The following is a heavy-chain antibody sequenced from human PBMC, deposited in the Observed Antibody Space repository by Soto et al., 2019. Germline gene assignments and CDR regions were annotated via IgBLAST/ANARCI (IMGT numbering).Heavy chain of an antibody. CDR1: GYTFTGYY. Sequence: ASVKVSCKASGYTFTGYYMHWVRQAPGRGLEWMGWINPNSGGTNYAQKLQGWVTMTRDTSISTAYMEQSRLRSDDTVVYYCARGQGGSSGWYVDYWGQGTLVTVSS. CDR3: ARGQGGSSGWYVDY. CDR2: INPNSGGT. D-gene: IGHD6-19*01. J-gene: IGHJ4*02. V-gene: IGHV1-2*04.